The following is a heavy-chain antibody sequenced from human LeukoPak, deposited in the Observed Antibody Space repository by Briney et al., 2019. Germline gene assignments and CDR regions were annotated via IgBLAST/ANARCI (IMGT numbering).Heavy chain of an antibody. CDR2: MNPNSGNT. J-gene: IGHJ6*03. Sequence: ASVKVSCKASGYTFTGYYMHWVRQATGQGLEWMGWMNPNSGNTGYAQKFQGRVTMTRNTSISTAYMELSSLRSEDTAVYYCARGGYGSGSYYYYYYYMDVWGKGTTVTISS. D-gene: IGHD3-10*01. CDR1: GYTFTGYY. V-gene: IGHV1-8*02. CDR3: ARGGYGSGSYYYYYYYMDV.